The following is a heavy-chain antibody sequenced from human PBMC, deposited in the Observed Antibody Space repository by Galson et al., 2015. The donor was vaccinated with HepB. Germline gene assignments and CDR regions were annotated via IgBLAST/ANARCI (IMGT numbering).Heavy chain of an antibody. V-gene: IGHV3-33*01. CDR3: ARGWGFVVVMGDAFDI. Sequence: SLRLSCAASGFTFSSYGMHWVRQAPGKGLEWVAVIWYDGSNKYYADSVKGRFTISRDNSKNTLYLQMNSLRAEDTAVYYCARGWGFVVVMGDAFDIWGQGTMVTVSS. J-gene: IGHJ3*02. CDR1: GFTFSSYG. D-gene: IGHD2-21*01. CDR2: IWYDGSNK.